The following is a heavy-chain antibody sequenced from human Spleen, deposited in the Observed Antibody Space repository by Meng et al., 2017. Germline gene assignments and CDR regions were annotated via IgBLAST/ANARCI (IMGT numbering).Heavy chain of an antibody. CDR1: GGSFSDYY. Sequence: VTLRQWGPGLLKPSETLSLTCVVSGGSFSDYYWSWIRQPPGKGLEWIGEINHSGSTNYNPSLESRATISVDTSQNNLSLKLSSVTAADSAVYYCARGPTTMAHDFDYWGQGTLVTVSS. CDR3: ARGPTTMAHDFDY. V-gene: IGHV4-34*01. CDR2: INHSGST. J-gene: IGHJ4*02. D-gene: IGHD4-11*01.